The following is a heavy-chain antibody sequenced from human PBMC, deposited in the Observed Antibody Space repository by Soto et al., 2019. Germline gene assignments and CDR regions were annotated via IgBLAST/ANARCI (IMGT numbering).Heavy chain of an antibody. D-gene: IGHD2-8*02. CDR2: INHSGST. J-gene: IGHJ4*02. V-gene: IGHV4-34*01. CDR3: ARDTFHWSIDY. CDR1: GGSFSGYY. Sequence: SETLSLTCAVYGGSFSGYYWSWIRQPPGKGLEWIGEINHSGSTNYNPSLKSRVTISVDTSKNQFSLKLSSVTAADTAVYYCARDTFHWSIDYWGQGTLVTV.